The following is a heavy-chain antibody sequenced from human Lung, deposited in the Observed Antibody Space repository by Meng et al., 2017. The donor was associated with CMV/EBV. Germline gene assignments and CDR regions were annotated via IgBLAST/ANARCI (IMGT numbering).Heavy chain of an antibody. D-gene: IGHD1-14*01. CDR1: GFSFNHFA. J-gene: IGHJ4*02. CDR2: VSYDVSQK. CDR3: VRSYNNNWHTFDY. Sequence: GESLKISCSASGFSFNHFAMHWVRQGPGKGLEWVAIVSYDVSQKYYADSVKGRFTISRDNSKNTVYLQMNRLRAEDTATLYCVRSYNNNWHTFDYWGQGTLVTVSS. V-gene: IGHV3-30*14.